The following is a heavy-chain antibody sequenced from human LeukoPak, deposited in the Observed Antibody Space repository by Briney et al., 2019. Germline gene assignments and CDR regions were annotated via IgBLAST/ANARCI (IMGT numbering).Heavy chain of an antibody. CDR1: GGSISTSSYY. CDR2: IFYSGST. Sequence: PSETLSLTCTVSGGSISTSSYYWGWVRQPPGKGLEWIGNIFYSGSTYYSPSLKSRVTISVDTSKNQFSLKLSSVTAADTAVYYCAGDRGRLVDNGAFDIWGQGTMVTVSS. V-gene: IGHV4-39*07. J-gene: IGHJ3*02. CDR3: AGDRGRLVDNGAFDI. D-gene: IGHD3-10*01.